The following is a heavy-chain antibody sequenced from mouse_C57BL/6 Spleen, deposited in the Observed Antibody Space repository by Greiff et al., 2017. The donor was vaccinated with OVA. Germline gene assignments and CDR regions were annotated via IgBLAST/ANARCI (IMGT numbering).Heavy chain of an antibody. CDR3: ACQMTTVVATDYAMDY. CDR1: GYAFRSSW. CDR2: IYPGDGDT. D-gene: IGHD1-1*01. V-gene: IGHV1-82*01. Sequence: VKLMESGPELVKPGASVKISCKASGYAFRSSWMNWVKQRPGQGLEWIGRIYPGDGDTNYNGKFKGKATLTADKSSSTAYMQLSSLTSEDSAVYFCACQMTTVVATDYAMDYWGQGTSVTVSS. J-gene: IGHJ4*01.